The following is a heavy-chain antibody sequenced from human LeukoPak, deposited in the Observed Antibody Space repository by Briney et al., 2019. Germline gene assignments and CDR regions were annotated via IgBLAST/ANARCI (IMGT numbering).Heavy chain of an antibody. CDR3: AREPALWFGEEYYYYGMDV. Sequence: GASVKVSCKASGYTFTSYDINWVRQATGQGLEWMGWMNPNSGNTGYAQKFQGRVTMTRNTSISTAYMELSSLRSEDTAVYYCAREPALWFGEEYYYYGMDVWGQGTRSPSP. V-gene: IGHV1-8*01. D-gene: IGHD3-10*01. J-gene: IGHJ6*02. CDR2: MNPNSGNT. CDR1: GYTFTSYD.